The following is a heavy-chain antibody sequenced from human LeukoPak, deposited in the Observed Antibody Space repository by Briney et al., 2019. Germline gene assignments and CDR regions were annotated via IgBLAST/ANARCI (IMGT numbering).Heavy chain of an antibody. J-gene: IGHJ4*02. CDR1: GFTVNTSF. D-gene: IGHD2-2*01. Sequence: PGGSLRLSCAASGFTVNTSFMNWVRQAPGKGLEWVAVISYDGSNKYYADSVKGRFTISRDNSKNTLYLQMNSLRAEDTAVYYCAKIPARYCSSTSCYPYYFDYWGQGTLVTVSS. V-gene: IGHV3-30*18. CDR3: AKIPARYCSSTSCYPYYFDY. CDR2: ISYDGSNK.